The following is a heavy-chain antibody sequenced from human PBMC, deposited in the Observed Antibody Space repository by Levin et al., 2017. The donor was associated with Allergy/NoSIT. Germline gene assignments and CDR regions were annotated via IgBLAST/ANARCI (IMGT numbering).Heavy chain of an antibody. Sequence: PGGSPRLSCAASGFTFSNSAMTWVRQAPGKGLEWLSSISVGGGDTYYADSVKGRFTISRDNSKNTLYLQMSPLRVEDTAVYYCANVKGRDGHRDPFDVWGPGTMVIVSS. D-gene: IGHD5-24*01. J-gene: IGHJ3*01. V-gene: IGHV3-23*01. CDR2: ISVGGGDT. CDR3: ANVKGRDGHRDPFDV. CDR1: GFTFSNSA.